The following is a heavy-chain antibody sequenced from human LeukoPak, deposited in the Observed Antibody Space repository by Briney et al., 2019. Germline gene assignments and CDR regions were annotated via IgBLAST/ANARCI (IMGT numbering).Heavy chain of an antibody. CDR2: VNPNSGNT. D-gene: IGHD3/OR15-3a*01. Sequence: GASVKVSCKASGFSFTSYDIHWVRQATGQGLEWMGWVNPNSGNTGYAQKFQGRVTITGITSISTAYMELSSLRSEDTAVYYCARDGPISDAFDIWGQGTMVTVSS. J-gene: IGHJ3*02. CDR1: GFSFTSYD. V-gene: IGHV1-8*03. CDR3: ARDGPISDAFDI.